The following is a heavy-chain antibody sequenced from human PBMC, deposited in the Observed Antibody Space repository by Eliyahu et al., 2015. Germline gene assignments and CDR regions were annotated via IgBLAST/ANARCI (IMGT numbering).Heavy chain of an antibody. V-gene: IGHV3-48*03. CDR1: GFTFGSYE. J-gene: IGHJ4*02. CDR2: ISSSGSTI. Sequence: EVQLVESGGGLVQPGGSLRLSCAASGFTFGSYEMNWVRQAPGKGLEWVSYISSSGSTIYYADSVKGRFTISRDNAKNSLYLQMNSLRAEDTAVYYCARDRRGSLDYWGQGTLVTVSS. CDR3: ARDRRGSLDY. D-gene: IGHD1-26*01.